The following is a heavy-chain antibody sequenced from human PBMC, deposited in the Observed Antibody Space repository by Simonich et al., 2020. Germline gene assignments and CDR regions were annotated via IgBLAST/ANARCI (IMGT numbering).Heavy chain of an antibody. V-gene: IGHV4-38-2*01. CDR2: IYHSVST. CDR3: ARVGYSNYYYYGMDV. J-gene: IGHJ6*02. D-gene: IGHD6-13*01. Sequence: QVQLQESGPGLVKPSETLSLTCAVSGYSISSGYYGGWIRQPPGKGLGWIGSIYHSVSTYYNPSLKSRVTISVDTSKNQFSLKLGSVTAADTAVYYCARVGYSNYYYYGMDVWGQGTTVTVSS. CDR1: GYSISSGYY.